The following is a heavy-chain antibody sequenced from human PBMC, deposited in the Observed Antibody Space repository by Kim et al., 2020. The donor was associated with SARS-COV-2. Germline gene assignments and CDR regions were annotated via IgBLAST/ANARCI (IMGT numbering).Heavy chain of an antibody. V-gene: IGHV3-23*01. J-gene: IGHJ4*02. CDR2: IHGNGGTT. CDR3: SKAEQNVGCYYGA. Sequence: GGSLRLSCAASGFTFNNYAMSWVRQAPGKGLEWVSTIHGNGGTTYYADSVNGRFTISRDNSKTTLYLHMNSLRGDDTAVYYCSKAEQNVGCYYGAWGQGTLVTVSS. D-gene: IGHD1-26*01. CDR1: GFTFNNYA.